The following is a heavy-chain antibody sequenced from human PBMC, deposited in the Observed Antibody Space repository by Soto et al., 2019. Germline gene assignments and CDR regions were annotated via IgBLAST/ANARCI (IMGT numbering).Heavy chain of an antibody. CDR1: GLTVSANF. D-gene: IGHD2-2*01. CDR3: ARVSCSSTSCYGIDY. CDR2: VYSGGIT. Sequence: GGSLRLSCAVSGLTVSANFMSWVRQAPGKGLEWVSVVYSGGITNYADSVKGRFTISRDNSKNTLYLQLNSLRAEDTAVYYCARVSCSSTSCYGIDYWGQGTPVTVSS. J-gene: IGHJ4*02. V-gene: IGHV3-66*01.